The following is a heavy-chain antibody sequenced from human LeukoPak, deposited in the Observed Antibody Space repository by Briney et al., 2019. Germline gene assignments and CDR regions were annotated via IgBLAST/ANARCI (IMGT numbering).Heavy chain of an antibody. V-gene: IGHV4-34*01. CDR3: ARDKREPRYAFDI. Sequence: TSSETLSLTCAVYGGSFSGYYWSWIRQPPGKGLEWIGEINHSGSTNYNPSLKSRVTISVDTSKNQFSLKLSSVTAADTAVYYCARDKREPRYAFDIWGQGTMVTVSS. CDR1: GGSFSGYY. J-gene: IGHJ3*02. CDR2: INHSGST. D-gene: IGHD1-26*01.